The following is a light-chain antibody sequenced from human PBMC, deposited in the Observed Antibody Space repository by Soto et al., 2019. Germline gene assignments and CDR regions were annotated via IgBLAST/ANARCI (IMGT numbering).Light chain of an antibody. CDR2: GAY. J-gene: IGKJ1*01. CDR1: QSVSSSY. V-gene: IGKV3-20*01. CDR3: QQYGSSPGT. Sequence: IVLTQSPGTLSLSPGERSTLSCLAIQSVSSSYLAWYQQKPGQAPRLLIYGAYSRATGITDRFSGSGSGTDFTLTISRLEPEDFAVYYCQQYGSSPGTVGQGTQVEIK.